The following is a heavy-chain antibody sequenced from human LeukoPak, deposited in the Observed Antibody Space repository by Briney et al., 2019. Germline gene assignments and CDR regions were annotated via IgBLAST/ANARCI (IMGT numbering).Heavy chain of an antibody. CDR3: VGDVDSAVVQGDDHYYYMDV. CDR1: AYTFSGYY. D-gene: IGHD5-18*01. CDR2: FLPIFGTP. V-gene: IGHV1-69*13. Sequence: ASVKVSCKASAYTFSGYYLHWVRQAPGQGLDWMGGFLPIFGTPNYAQKFQGRVTISADESTRTAYMELSSLRSEDTAVYYCVGDVDSAVVQGDDHYYYMDVWGKGTTVTVSS. J-gene: IGHJ6*03.